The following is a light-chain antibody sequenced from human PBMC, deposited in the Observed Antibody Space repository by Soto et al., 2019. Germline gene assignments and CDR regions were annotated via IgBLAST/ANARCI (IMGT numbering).Light chain of an antibody. J-gene: IGKJ2*01. CDR2: GAS. Sequence: EIVLTQSPGTLSLSPGERATLACRASQSVSSSYLAWYQQKPGQAPRLLIYGASSRATGIPARFSGSGSGTDFTLTISRLEPEDFAVYYCQQYGSSPPMYTFGQGTKLEI. CDR1: QSVSSSY. V-gene: IGKV3-20*01. CDR3: QQYGSSPPMYT.